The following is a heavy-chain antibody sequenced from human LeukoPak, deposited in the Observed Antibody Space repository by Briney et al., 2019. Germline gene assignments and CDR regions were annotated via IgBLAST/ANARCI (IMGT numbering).Heavy chain of an antibody. Sequence: ASVKVSCKASGYTFTSYGISWVRQAPGQGLEWMGWISAYNGNTNYAQKLQGRVTMTTDTSTSTAYMELRSLRSDDTAVYYCARDLRDSGGYYGYYFDYWGQGTLVTVSS. CDR1: GYTFTSYG. V-gene: IGHV1-18*01. CDR2: ISAYNGNT. D-gene: IGHD3-22*01. J-gene: IGHJ4*02. CDR3: ARDLRDSGGYYGYYFDY.